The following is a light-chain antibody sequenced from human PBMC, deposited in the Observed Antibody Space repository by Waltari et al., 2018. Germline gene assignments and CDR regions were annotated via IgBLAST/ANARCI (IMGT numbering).Light chain of an antibody. CDR1: QSVSSY. J-gene: IGKJ1*01. CDR2: DAS. V-gene: IGKV3-11*01. CDR3: QQRSSWPWT. Sequence: EIVLTQSPATLSLSPGERATLSCRASQSVSSYLAWYQQKPGQAPRLLIYDASKKGTGIPARFSGSWSGTDLTLTISSLEPEDFAVYYCQQRSSWPWTFGQGTKVEIK.